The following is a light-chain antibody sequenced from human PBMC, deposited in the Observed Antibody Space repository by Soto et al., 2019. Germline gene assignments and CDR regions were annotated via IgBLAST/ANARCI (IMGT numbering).Light chain of an antibody. CDR1: GSNIGSNT. V-gene: IGLV1-44*01. CDR2: TND. CDR3: AAWDDSLSGPV. J-gene: IGLJ3*02. Sequence: QSVLTQPPSASGTPGQRVTISCSGSGSNIGSNTVNWYQQLPGTAPKLLIYTNDQRPSGVPDRFSGSKSGTSASLAISGLQSEDGADYHCAAWDDSLSGPVFGGGTKLTVL.